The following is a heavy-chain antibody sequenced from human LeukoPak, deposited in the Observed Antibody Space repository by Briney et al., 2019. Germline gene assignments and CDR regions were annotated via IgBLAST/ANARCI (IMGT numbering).Heavy chain of an antibody. CDR2: IYQSETA. J-gene: IGHJ4*02. V-gene: IGHV4-38-2*02. CDR3: ARELIRAQWLGGDFDY. D-gene: IGHD6-19*01. Sequence: SETLSLTCTVSGYSISSGYFWGWMRQPPGKGLEWIGSIYQSETAHYNPSLKSRVTISVDTSKNQFSLKLSSVTAADTAVYYCARELIRAQWLGGDFDYWGQGTLVTVSS. CDR1: GYSISSGYF.